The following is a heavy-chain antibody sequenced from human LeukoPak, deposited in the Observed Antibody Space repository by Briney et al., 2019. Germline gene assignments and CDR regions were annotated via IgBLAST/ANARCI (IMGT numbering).Heavy chain of an antibody. CDR2: ISSSGAYI. J-gene: IGHJ4*02. Sequence: PGGSLRLSCAASGFTVSNNYMSWVRQAPGKGLEWVSSISSSGAYIYYADSVKGRFTISRDNAKNSLYLQMNSLRAEDTAVYYCAKGGPHYGSGSYYAFDYWGQGTLVTVSS. CDR1: GFTVSNNY. D-gene: IGHD3-10*01. V-gene: IGHV3-21*01. CDR3: AKGGPHYGSGSYYAFDY.